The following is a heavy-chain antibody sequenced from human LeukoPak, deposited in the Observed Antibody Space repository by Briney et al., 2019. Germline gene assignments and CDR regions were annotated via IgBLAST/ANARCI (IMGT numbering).Heavy chain of an antibody. V-gene: IGHV3-23*01. J-gene: IGHJ4*02. D-gene: IGHD5-12*01. CDR1: GLTSSRYS. CDR2: ITGSGGST. Sequence: GGSLRLSCAASGLTSSRYSMSWVRQAPGKGLEWVSTITGSGGSTYYADSVKGRFTISRDNAKNTLYLQMISLRAEDTAVYYCARGYSNRLDYWGQGTLVTVSS. CDR3: ARGYSNRLDY.